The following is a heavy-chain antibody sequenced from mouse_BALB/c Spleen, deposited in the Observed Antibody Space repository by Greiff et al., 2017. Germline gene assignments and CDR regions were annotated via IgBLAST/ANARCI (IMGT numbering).Heavy chain of an antibody. D-gene: IGHD2-3*01. J-gene: IGHJ1*01. CDR2: ISSGGST. Sequence: VQLKESGGGLVKPGGSLKLSCAASGFTFSSYAMSWVRQTPEKRLEWVASISSGGSTYYPDSVKGRFTISRDNARNILYLQMSSLRSEDTAMYYCAREGNDGYYPFDVWGAGTTVTVSS. CDR3: AREGNDGYYPFDV. CDR1: GFTFSSYA. V-gene: IGHV5-6-5*01.